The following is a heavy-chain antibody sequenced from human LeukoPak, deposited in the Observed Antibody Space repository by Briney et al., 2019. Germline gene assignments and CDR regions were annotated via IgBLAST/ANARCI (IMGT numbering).Heavy chain of an antibody. D-gene: IGHD3-10*01. CDR3: ASNLYGSGNYFAY. J-gene: IGHJ4*02. Sequence: SETLSLTCTVSGGSISSYYWSWIRQPPGKGLEWIAIIYHSGITYYNPSLKSRVTISVDTSKNQFSLKLTSVTAADTAVYYCASNLYGSGNYFAYWGQGTLVTVSS. V-gene: IGHV4-59*08. CDR2: IYHSGIT. CDR1: GGSISSYY.